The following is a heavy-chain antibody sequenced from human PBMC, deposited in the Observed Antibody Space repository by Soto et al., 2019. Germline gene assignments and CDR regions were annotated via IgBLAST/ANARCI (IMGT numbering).Heavy chain of an antibody. V-gene: IGHV1-69*01. Sequence: QVQLVQSGAEVKKPGSSVNVSCKASGGTLNNYAISWVRQAPGQGLEWMGGIIPIFGTTNYAQKSKGRVTISAFESTITAHMELSSLTSDDTAIYYCAWRGVCCGVDCYSHWFFDLWGRGTL. CDR2: IIPIFGTT. CDR3: AWRGVCCGVDCYSHWFFDL. J-gene: IGHJ2*01. CDR1: GGTLNNYA. D-gene: IGHD2-21*02.